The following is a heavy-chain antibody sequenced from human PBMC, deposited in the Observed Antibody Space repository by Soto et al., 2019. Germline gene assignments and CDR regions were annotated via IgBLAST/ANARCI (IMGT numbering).Heavy chain of an antibody. J-gene: IGHJ4*02. CDR3: ARGRRGIGVDLDY. CDR2: MNPNSGNA. Sequence: QVQLVQSGAEVKKPGASVKVSCKASGYTFSSYDINWVRQATGQGLEWMGWMNPNSGNAGQAQKFQGRVNMTRNTPKHTAYRELSSLRSEDTAVYYCARGRRGIGVDLDYWGQRTLVTVSS. V-gene: IGHV1-8*01. D-gene: IGHD3-22*01. CDR1: GYTFSSYD.